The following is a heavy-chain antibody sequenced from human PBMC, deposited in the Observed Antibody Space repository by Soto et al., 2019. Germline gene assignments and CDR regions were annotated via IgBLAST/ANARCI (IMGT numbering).Heavy chain of an antibody. Sequence: GGSLRLSCAASGFTVSSNYMSWVRQAPGKGLEWVSVIYSGGSTYYADSVKGRFTISRDNSKNTLYLQMNSLRAEDTAVYYCASPPPMTTVYGYYYYGMDVWGQGTTVTVSS. CDR2: IYSGGST. V-gene: IGHV3-53*01. CDR1: GFTVSSNY. CDR3: ASPPPMTTVYGYYYYGMDV. J-gene: IGHJ6*02. D-gene: IGHD4-4*01.